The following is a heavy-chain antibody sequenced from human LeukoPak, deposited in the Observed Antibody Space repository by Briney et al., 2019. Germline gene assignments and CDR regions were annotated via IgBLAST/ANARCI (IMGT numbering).Heavy chain of an antibody. CDR2: ISSSSSYI. D-gene: IGHD3-22*01. Sequence: GGSLRLSCAASGFTFSSYSMNWVRQAPGKGLEWVSSISSSSSYIYYADSVKGRFTISRDNAKNSLYLQMNSLRAEDTAVYYCARQTYYDSSGYYSPYWGQGTLVTISS. J-gene: IGHJ4*02. V-gene: IGHV3-21*01. CDR1: GFTFSSYS. CDR3: ARQTYYDSSGYYSPY.